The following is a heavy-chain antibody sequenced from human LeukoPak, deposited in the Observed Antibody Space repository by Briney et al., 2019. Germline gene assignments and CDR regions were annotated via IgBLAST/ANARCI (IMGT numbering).Heavy chain of an antibody. D-gene: IGHD3-10*01. CDR2: IRYDGSNK. J-gene: IGHJ6*02. V-gene: IGHV3-30*02. Sequence: GGSLRLSSAASGFTFSSYGMHWVRQAPGKGLEWVAFIRYDGSNKYYADSVKGRFTISRDNSKNTLYLQMNSLRAEDTAVYYCAKVKRLWYYYGSGSYFGDGMDVWGQGTTVTVSS. CDR3: AKVKRLWYYYGSGSYFGDGMDV. CDR1: GFTFSSYG.